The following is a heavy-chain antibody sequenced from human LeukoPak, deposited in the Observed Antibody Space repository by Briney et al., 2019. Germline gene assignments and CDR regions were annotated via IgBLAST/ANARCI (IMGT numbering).Heavy chain of an antibody. CDR3: ARGQYFDWFGGGTDY. CDR2: INPNSGGT. J-gene: IGHJ4*02. Sequence: GASVKVSCKASGYTFTGYYMHWVRQAPGQGLEWMGWINPNSGGTNYAQKFQGRVTMTRDTSISTAYMELSRLRSDDTAVYYCARGQYFDWFGGGTDYWGQGTLVTVSS. V-gene: IGHV1-2*02. D-gene: IGHD3-9*01. CDR1: GYTFTGYY.